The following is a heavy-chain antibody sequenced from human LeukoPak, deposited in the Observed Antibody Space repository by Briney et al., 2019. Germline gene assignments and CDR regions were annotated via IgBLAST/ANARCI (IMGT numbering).Heavy chain of an antibody. D-gene: IGHD4-17*01. CDR2: INHSGST. V-gene: IGHV4-34*01. J-gene: IGHJ3*02. CDR3: AREGDYGDYITDDAFDI. CDR1: GGSFSGYY. Sequence: SGTLSLTCAVYGGSFSGYYWSWIRQPPGKGLEWIGEINHSGSTNYNPSLKSRVTISVDTSKNQFSLKLSSVTAADTAVYYCAREGDYGDYITDDAFDIWGQGTMVTVSS.